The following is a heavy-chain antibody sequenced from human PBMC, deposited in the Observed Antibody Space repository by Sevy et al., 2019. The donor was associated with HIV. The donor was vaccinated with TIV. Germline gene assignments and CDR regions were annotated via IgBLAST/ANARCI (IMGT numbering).Heavy chain of an antibody. D-gene: IGHD2-2*01. CDR3: ARDGGCSSTSCLLYFDS. V-gene: IGHV3-21*06. Sequence: GGSMRLSCAASGFTFSDYYMNWVRQAPGKGLEWVSSISGRSSYIHYADSVRGRLTSYRDNAKNSLYLQMNSLRADDTAVYFCARDGGCSSTSCLLYFDSWGQGALVTVSS. J-gene: IGHJ4*02. CDR1: GFTFSDYY. CDR2: ISGRSSYI.